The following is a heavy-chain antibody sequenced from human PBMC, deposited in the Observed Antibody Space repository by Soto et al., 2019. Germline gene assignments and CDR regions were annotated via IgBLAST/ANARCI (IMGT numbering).Heavy chain of an antibody. D-gene: IGHD6-13*01. J-gene: IGHJ6*02. CDR2: INHSGTT. Sequence: SETLSLTCAVYGGSFSGYYWSWIRQPPGKGLEWIGKINHSGTTNYNPSLKSRVTISVDTSKNQFFLKLSSVTAADTAVYYCASRSWYYGMDVWGQGTTVTVSS. CDR3: ASRSWYYGMDV. V-gene: IGHV4-34*01. CDR1: GGSFSGYY.